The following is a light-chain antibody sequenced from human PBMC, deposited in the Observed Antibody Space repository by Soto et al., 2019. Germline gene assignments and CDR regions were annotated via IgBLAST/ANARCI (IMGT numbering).Light chain of an antibody. CDR2: AAS. CDR1: QSISSY. CDR3: QQSYSTPYT. Sequence: DIPMTQSPPSLSASVGDRVTITCRASQSISSYLNWHQQKPGKAPKVLIYAASSLQSGVPSRFSGSGSGTDFTLTISSLQPEDFATYYCQQSYSTPYTFGQGTKLEIK. V-gene: IGKV1-39*01. J-gene: IGKJ2*01.